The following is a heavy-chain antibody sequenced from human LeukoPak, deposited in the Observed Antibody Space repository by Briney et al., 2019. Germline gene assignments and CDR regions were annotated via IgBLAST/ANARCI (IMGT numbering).Heavy chain of an antibody. CDR3: ARDPEYVTAGGTLDY. Sequence: ASVKVSCKASRYTFTGYYMHWVRQAPRQGGEWMGWINHNSGGKNYEQKFQGTSTMTRNTSTSTAYMELSRLRSDDTAVDYCARDPEYVTAGGTLDYWGQGTLVTVSS. J-gene: IGHJ4*02. CDR2: INHNSGGK. V-gene: IGHV1-2*02. CDR1: RYTFTGYY. D-gene: IGHD6-13*01.